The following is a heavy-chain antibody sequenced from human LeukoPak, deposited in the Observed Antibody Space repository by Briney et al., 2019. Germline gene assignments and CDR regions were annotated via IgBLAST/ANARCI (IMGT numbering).Heavy chain of an antibody. CDR2: IWYDGSNI. V-gene: IGHV3-33*01. J-gene: IGHJ4*02. CDR1: GFTFSSYG. D-gene: IGHD1-14*01. Sequence: GRSLRLSCAASGFTFSSYGMHWVRQAPGKGLEWVAVIWYDGSNIYYADSVKGRLTISRDNSKNTLYLQMNSLRAEDTAVYYCARDARPGPYFDYWGQGTLVTVSS. CDR3: ARDARPGPYFDY.